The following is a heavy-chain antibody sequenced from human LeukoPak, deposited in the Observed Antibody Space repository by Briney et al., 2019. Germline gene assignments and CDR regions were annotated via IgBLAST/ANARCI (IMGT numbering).Heavy chain of an antibody. Sequence: GGSLRLSCAASGFTFSSYAMSWVRQAPGKGLEWVSAISGSGGSTYYADSVKGRLTISRDNSKNTLYLQMNSLRAEDTAVYYCAKGVLRYLDWLPGDYWGQGTLVTVSS. CDR3: AKGVLRYLDWLPGDY. CDR1: GFTFSSYA. D-gene: IGHD3-9*01. V-gene: IGHV3-23*01. J-gene: IGHJ4*02. CDR2: ISGSGGST.